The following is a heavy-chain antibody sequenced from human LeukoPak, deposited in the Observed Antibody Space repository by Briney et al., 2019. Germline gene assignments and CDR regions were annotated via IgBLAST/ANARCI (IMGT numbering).Heavy chain of an antibody. J-gene: IGHJ4*02. CDR1: GYTFTGYY. D-gene: IGHD2-2*01. Sequence: ASVKVSCKASGYTFTGYYMHWVRQAPGQGLEWMGWINPNSGGTNYAQKFQGRVTMTRDTSISTAYMEPSRLRSDDTAVYYCARGLGYCSSTSRYGNDYWGQGTLVTVSS. V-gene: IGHV1-2*02. CDR2: INPNSGGT. CDR3: ARGLGYCSSTSRYGNDY.